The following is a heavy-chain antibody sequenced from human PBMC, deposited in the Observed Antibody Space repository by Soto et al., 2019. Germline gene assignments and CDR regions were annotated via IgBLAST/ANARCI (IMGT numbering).Heavy chain of an antibody. CDR1: GYTFTTYY. J-gene: IGHJ3*02. CDR3: ASSRQYGGRDAFDI. V-gene: IGHV1-46*03. D-gene: IGHD4-17*01. Sequence: QVQLVQSGAEVKKPGASVKVSCKASGYTFTTYYIHWVRQAPGQGLEWMGIINPSGGSTNYAQKFQGRVTMTRDTSTNTVYMELSSLRSEDTAVYYCASSRQYGGRDAFDIWGQGTRVIVSS. CDR2: INPSGGST.